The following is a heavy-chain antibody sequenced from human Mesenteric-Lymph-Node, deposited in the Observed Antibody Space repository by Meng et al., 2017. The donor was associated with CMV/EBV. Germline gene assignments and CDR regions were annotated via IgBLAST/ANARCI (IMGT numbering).Heavy chain of an antibody. J-gene: IGHJ6*02. CDR3: ARLLRYDFWSGLLEFYYGMDV. V-gene: IGHV1-18*01. CDR2: ISAYNGNT. D-gene: IGHD3/OR15-3a*01. CDR1: GYTFTSYG. Sequence: ASVKVSCKASGYTFTSYGISWVRQAPGQGLEWMGWISAYNGNTNYAQKPQGRVTMTTDTSTSTAYMELRSLRSDDTAVYYCARLLRYDFWSGLLEFYYGMDVWGQGTTVTVSS.